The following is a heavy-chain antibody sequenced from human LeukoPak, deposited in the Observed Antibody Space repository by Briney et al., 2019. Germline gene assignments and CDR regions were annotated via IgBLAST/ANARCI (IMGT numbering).Heavy chain of an antibody. Sequence: SETLSLTCTVSGGSISSGGYYWSWIRQPPGMGLEWIGYIYHSGSTYYNPSLKSRVTISVDRSKNQFSLKLSSVTAADTAVYYCARGGAAAGTDNWFDPWGQGTLVTVSS. CDR1: GGSISSGGYY. V-gene: IGHV4-30-2*01. J-gene: IGHJ5*02. CDR3: ARGGAAAGTDNWFDP. CDR2: IYHSGST. D-gene: IGHD6-13*01.